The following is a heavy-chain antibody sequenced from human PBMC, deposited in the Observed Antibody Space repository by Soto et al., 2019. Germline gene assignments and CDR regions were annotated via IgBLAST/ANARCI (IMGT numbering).Heavy chain of an antibody. Sequence: QVQLVQSGAEVTKPGASVEVSCKASGYTFSNYYIYWVRQAPGQGLEWMGAINPSGGSANYAQKYQGRVTVTRDTSTTTVYMELSGLRSEDTAVYYCARDYRYSTSYYYYGMDVWGQGTTVTVSS. CDR1: GYTFSNYY. CDR3: ARDYRYSTSYYYYGMDV. V-gene: IGHV1-46*01. CDR2: INPSGGSA. J-gene: IGHJ6*02. D-gene: IGHD1-1*01.